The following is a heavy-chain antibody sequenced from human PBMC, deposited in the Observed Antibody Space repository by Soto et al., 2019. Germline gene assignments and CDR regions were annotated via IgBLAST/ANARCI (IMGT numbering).Heavy chain of an antibody. V-gene: IGHV3-9*01. Sequence: PGGSLRLSCAASGFTFDDYAMHWVRQAPGKGLEWVSGISWNSGSIGYADSVKGRFTISRDNAKNSLYLQMNSLRAEDTALYYCAKDMGHLGVVVVVAATGAFDIWGQGTMVTVSS. CDR3: AKDMGHLGVVVVVAATGAFDI. D-gene: IGHD2-15*01. CDR1: GFTFDDYA. J-gene: IGHJ3*02. CDR2: ISWNSGSI.